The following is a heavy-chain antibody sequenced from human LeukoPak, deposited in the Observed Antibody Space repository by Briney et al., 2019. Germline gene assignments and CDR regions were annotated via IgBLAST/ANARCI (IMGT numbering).Heavy chain of an antibody. V-gene: IGHV3-11*01. Sequence: GGSLTLSCAASGFTFSDYYMSWIRQAPGKGLEWVSYIRSSGSTIYYADSVKGRFTISRDNAKNSLYLQMNSLRAEDTAVYYCAALCTGDQVCLDYWGQGTLVTVSS. CDR2: IRSSGSTI. D-gene: IGHD2-8*02. CDR1: GFTFSDYY. J-gene: IGHJ4*02. CDR3: AALCTGDQVCLDY.